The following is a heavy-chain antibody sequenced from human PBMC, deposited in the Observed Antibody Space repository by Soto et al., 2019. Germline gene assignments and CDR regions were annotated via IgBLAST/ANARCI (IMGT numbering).Heavy chain of an antibody. V-gene: IGHV1-18*04. CDR1: GYTFTSYG. CDR3: ARFSGGSYNTYYFYYGMDV. J-gene: IGHJ6*02. D-gene: IGHD2-15*01. CDR2: ISAYNGNT. Sequence: ASVKLSCKATGYTFTSYGISSEPQAPGQGLDWMGWISAYNGNTKYAQDLKGRVTMTTDTSTSTAYMELRSLRSDDTAMYYCARFSGGSYNTYYFYYGMDVWGQGTTVTVS.